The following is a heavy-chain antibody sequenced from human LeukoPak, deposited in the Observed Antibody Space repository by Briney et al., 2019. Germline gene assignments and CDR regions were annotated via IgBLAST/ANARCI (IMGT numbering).Heavy chain of an antibody. CDR3: ARENIVSTRDFDY. CDR1: GGSINTGDYY. D-gene: IGHD5/OR15-5a*01. CDR2: LFYTGNT. Sequence: SETLSLTCSVSGGSINTGDYYWTWIRQPPGKGLEWIGSLFYTGNTYYNPSLKSRVTISIDTSKNQFSLKLISVTPADTAVYYCARENIVSTRDFDYWGRGTLVTVSS. J-gene: IGHJ4*02. V-gene: IGHV4-39*07.